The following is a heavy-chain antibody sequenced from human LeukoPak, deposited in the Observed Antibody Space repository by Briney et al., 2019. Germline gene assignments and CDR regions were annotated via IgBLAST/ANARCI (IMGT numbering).Heavy chain of an antibody. CDR1: GLNFSKYA. J-gene: IGHJ3*02. CDR2: ISGNGDSK. Sequence: GGSLRLSCAASGLNFSKYAMTWVRQAPGKGLEWVVGISGNGDSKYYADSVKGRFTVSRDNSKNTLYLQMNSLRVEDTAVYYCAKVAGPAAAPDAFDIWGQGTMVTVSS. CDR3: AKVAGPAAAPDAFDI. D-gene: IGHD6-13*01. V-gene: IGHV3-23*01.